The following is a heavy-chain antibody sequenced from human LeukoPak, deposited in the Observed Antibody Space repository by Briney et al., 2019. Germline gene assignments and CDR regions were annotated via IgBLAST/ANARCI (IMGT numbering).Heavy chain of an antibody. Sequence: PSETLSLTCTVSGGSISSSSYYWGWIRQPPGKGLEWIGSIYYSGSTYYNPSFKSRVTISVDTSKNQFSLKLSSVTAADTAVYYCARHDYYYDPYNWFDPWGQGTLVTVSS. CDR1: GGSISSSSYY. J-gene: IGHJ5*02. V-gene: IGHV4-39*01. CDR3: ARHDYYYDPYNWFDP. CDR2: IYYSGST. D-gene: IGHD3-22*01.